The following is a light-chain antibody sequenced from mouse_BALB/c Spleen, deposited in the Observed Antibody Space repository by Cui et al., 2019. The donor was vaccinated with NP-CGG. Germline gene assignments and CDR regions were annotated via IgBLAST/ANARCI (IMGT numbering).Light chain of an antibody. CDR2: DTN. V-gene: IGLV1*01. J-gene: IGLJ1*01. Sequence: QAVVTQASALTTSPGETVTLTCRSNTGAVTTSNYANWVQEKPDHLFTGLIGDTNNRAPGVPAKFSGSLIGDKAALTITGAQTEDEAIYFCALWYSNHWVFGGGTKLTVL. CDR1: TGAVTTSNY. CDR3: ALWYSNHWV.